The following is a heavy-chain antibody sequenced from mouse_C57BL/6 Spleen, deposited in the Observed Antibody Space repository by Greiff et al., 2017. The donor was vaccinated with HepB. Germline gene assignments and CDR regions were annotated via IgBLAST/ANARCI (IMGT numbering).Heavy chain of an antibody. Sequence: QVQLQQSGAELVRPGASVTLSCKASGYTFTDYEMHWVKQTPVHGLEWIGAIDPETGGTAYNQKFKGKAILTADKSSSTAYMELRSLTSEDSAVYYCTRRDLLWDCWGQGTTLTVSS. CDR1: GYTFTDYE. J-gene: IGHJ2*01. CDR2: IDPETGGT. V-gene: IGHV1-15*01. CDR3: TRRDLLWDC. D-gene: IGHD2-1*01.